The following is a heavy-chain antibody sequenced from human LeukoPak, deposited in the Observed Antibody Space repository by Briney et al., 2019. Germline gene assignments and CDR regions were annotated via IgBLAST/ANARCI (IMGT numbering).Heavy chain of an antibody. CDR2: INGIGDTT. Sequence: GGSLRLSCSASGFTFSIYVIHWVRQAPGKGLEYVSAINGIGDTTYYADSVKGRFTISRDNSKNTLYLQVNSLRAEDTAMYYCARNILFAFDIWGQGTMVTVSS. CDR1: GFTFSIYV. CDR3: ARNILFAFDI. V-gene: IGHV3-64*04. J-gene: IGHJ3*02.